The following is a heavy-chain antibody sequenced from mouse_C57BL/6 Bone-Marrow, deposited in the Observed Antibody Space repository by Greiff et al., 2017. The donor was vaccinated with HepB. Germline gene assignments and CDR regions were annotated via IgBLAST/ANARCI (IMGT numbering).Heavy chain of an antibody. CDR3: TLIITTVASYAMDY. CDR1: GFTFSDAW. Sequence: EVQLQQSGGGLVQPGGSMKLSCAASGFTFSDAWMDWVRQSPEKGLEWVAEIRNKANNHATYYAESVKGRFTISRYDSKSSVYLQMNSLRAEDTCIYYCTLIITTVASYAMDYWGQGTSVTVSS. D-gene: IGHD1-1*01. J-gene: IGHJ4*01. V-gene: IGHV6-6*01. CDR2: IRNKANNHAT.